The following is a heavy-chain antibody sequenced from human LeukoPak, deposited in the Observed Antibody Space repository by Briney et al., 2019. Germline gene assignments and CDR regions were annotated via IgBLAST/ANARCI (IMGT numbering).Heavy chain of an antibody. D-gene: IGHD6-6*01. Sequence: PSGGSLCLSCAASGFTFSSYAMNWVRQAPGKGLEWVSYISNTGSTIYYADSVKSRFTISRDNAKNSLFLQVNSLRAEDTAIYYCARKTSRKNFDYWGEGTLVTVSS. CDR1: GFTFSSYA. J-gene: IGHJ4*02. V-gene: IGHV3-48*03. CDR3: ARKTSRKNFDY. CDR2: ISNTGSTI.